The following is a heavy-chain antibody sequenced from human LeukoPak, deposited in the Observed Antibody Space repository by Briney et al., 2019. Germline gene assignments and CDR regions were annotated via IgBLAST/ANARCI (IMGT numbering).Heavy chain of an antibody. D-gene: IGHD4-17*01. CDR2: IIPIFGTA. CDR3: ARDYGDNNWLDP. V-gene: IGHV1-69*13. Sequence: ASVKVSCKASGGTFSSYAISWVRQAPGQGLEWMGGIIPIFGTANYAQKFQGRVTITADESTSTAYMELSSLRSEDTAVYYCARDYGDNNWLDPWGQGTLVTVSS. CDR1: GGTFSSYA. J-gene: IGHJ5*02.